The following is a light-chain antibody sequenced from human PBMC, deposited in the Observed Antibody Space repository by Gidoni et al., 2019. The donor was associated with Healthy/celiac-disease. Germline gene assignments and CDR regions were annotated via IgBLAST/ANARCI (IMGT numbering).Light chain of an antibody. J-gene: IGKJ4*01. CDR2: GAS. CDR1: QSVSSN. V-gene: IGKV3-15*01. CDR3: QQYNNWPLT. Sequence: EIVMTQSPATLSVSPGERATLSCRASQSVSSNLAWYQQKPGQAPRLLIYGASTRATGIQARFSGSGSGTEFTITIRSLQSEDFAVYYCQQYNNWPLTFGGGTKVEIK.